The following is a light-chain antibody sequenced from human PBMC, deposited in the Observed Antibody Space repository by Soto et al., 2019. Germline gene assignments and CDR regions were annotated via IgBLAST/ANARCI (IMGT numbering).Light chain of an antibody. J-gene: IGKJ4*01. CDR2: GAS. Sequence: EIVMTQSPATLSVSPGERATLSCRASQSVSSNLAWYQQKPGQAPRLLIYGASNRATGIPARFSGSGSGTEFTLTISRLQSEDFAVYYCQQYNNWPALTFGGGTKVDIK. CDR1: QSVSSN. V-gene: IGKV3-15*01. CDR3: QQYNNWPALT.